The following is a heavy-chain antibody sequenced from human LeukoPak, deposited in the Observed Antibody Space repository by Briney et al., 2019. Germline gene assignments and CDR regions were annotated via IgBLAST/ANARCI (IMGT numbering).Heavy chain of an antibody. J-gene: IGHJ4*02. CDR2: ISSSSRYI. Sequence: TGGSLRLSCAASGFTFSSYSMNWLRHAPGKGLEWVSSISSSSRYILYAHSVKGRFANSKDKAKNSLYLQMTRLRAEDTAVYYCARDIGSGSYQFDYWGQGTLVTVSS. D-gene: IGHD3-10*01. V-gene: IGHV3-21*01. CDR1: GFTFSSYS. CDR3: ARDIGSGSYQFDY.